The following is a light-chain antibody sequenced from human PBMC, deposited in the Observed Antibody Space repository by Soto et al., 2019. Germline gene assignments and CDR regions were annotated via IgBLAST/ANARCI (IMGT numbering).Light chain of an antibody. CDR1: SSDIGSYDR. V-gene: IGLV2-18*02. J-gene: IGLJ1*01. CDR2: EVS. Sequence: QCVLTQPPSVSGSPGQSVAISCTGTSSDIGSYDRVSWYQQPPGTAPRLMIYEVSNRPSGVPDRFSGSKSGNTASLTISGLQPEDETDYYCTSFTTSKTYIFGTGTKVTVL. CDR3: TSFTTSKTYI.